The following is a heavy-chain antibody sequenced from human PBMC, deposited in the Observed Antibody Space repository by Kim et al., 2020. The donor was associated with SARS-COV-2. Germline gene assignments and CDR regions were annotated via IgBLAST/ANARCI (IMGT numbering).Heavy chain of an antibody. CDR3: ARDRAVRGVILTNYYYYYGMDV. D-gene: IGHD3-10*01. V-gene: IGHV4-59*13. Sequence: SETLSLNCTVSGGSISSYYWSWIRQPPGKGLEWIGYIYYSGSTNYNPSLKSRVTISVDTSKNQFSLKLSSVTAADTAVYYCARDRAVRGVILTNYYYYYGMDVWGQGTTVTVSS. J-gene: IGHJ6*02. CDR2: IYYSGST. CDR1: GGSISSYY.